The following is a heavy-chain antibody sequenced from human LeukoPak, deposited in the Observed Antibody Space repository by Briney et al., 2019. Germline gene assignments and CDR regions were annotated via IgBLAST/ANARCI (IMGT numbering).Heavy chain of an antibody. D-gene: IGHD2-2*01. Sequence: GGSTYYADSVKGRFTISRDNSKNTLYLQMNSLRAEDTAVYYCAKDLRSVVVPARPYDAFDYWGQGTLVTVSS. CDR3: AKDLRSVVVPARPYDAFDY. CDR2: GGST. V-gene: IGHV3-23*01. J-gene: IGHJ4*02.